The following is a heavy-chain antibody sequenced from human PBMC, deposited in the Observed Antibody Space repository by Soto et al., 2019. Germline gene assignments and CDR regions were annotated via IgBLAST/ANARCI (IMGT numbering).Heavy chain of an antibody. V-gene: IGHV4-61*01. CDR1: RGSVSSGSYY. Sequence: QVQLQESGPRLVKPSETLSLTCTVSRGSVSSGSYYWSWIRQPPGKGLEWIGYIFYSGISNYNPSLKSRVTISVDTSKNQFSLKLSSVTAADTAVYYCAKDGGPNTGTYRFDSWGQGTLVTVSS. CDR2: IFYSGIS. J-gene: IGHJ4*02. CDR3: AKDGGPNTGTYRFDS. D-gene: IGHD1-26*01.